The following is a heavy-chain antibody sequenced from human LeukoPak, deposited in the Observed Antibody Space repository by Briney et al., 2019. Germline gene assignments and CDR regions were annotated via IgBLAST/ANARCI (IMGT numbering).Heavy chain of an antibody. V-gene: IGHV3-30*02. CDR3: AKGPGVPYFDY. CDR2: IRYDGSNK. D-gene: IGHD2-8*01. Sequence: PGGSLRLSCAASGFTFSSYGMHWVHQAPGKGLEWVAFIRYDGSNKYYADSVKGRFTISRDNSKSTLYLQMNSLRAEDTAVYYCAKGPGVPYFDYWGQGTLVTVSS. J-gene: IGHJ4*02. CDR1: GFTFSSYG.